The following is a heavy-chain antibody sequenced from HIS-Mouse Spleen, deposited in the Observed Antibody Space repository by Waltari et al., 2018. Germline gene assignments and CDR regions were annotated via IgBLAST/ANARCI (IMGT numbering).Heavy chain of an antibody. Sequence: QLQLQESGPGLVKPSETLSLTCTVSGGSISSSSYYWGWIRQPPGKGLEWIGSIYYSGSTYYNPSLKSRVTISVDTSKNQFSLKLSSVTAADTAVYYCARDLMVRGVIDGPLYNWFDPWGQGTLVTVSS. CDR3: ARDLMVRGVIDGPLYNWFDP. CDR2: IYYSGST. D-gene: IGHD3-10*01. V-gene: IGHV4-39*07. J-gene: IGHJ5*02. CDR1: GGSISSSSYY.